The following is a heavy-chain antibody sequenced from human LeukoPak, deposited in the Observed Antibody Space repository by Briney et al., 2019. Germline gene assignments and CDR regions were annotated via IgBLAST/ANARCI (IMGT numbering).Heavy chain of an antibody. CDR2: IYSGGST. Sequence: TGGSLRHTCAASGFTVSSNYMSWVRQAPGKGLEWVSVIYSGGSTYYADSVKGRFTISRDNSKSTLYIQMNSLRAEDTAVYYCAREDSGSYYNFYYFYMNVWGKGTTVTISS. J-gene: IGHJ6*03. D-gene: IGHD3-10*01. CDR3: AREDSGSYYNFYYFYMNV. V-gene: IGHV3-53*01. CDR1: GFTVSSNY.